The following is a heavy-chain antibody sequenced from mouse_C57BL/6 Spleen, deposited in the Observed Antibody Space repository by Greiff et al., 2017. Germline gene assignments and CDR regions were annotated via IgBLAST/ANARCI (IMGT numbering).Heavy chain of an antibody. Sequence: QVQLQQSGAELARPGASVKLSCKASGYTFTSYGISWVKQRTGQGLEWIGEIYPRSGNTYYNEQFKGKATLTADKSSSTAYMELRSLTSEDSAVYFGAREGSNHLYAMDYWGQGTSVTVSS. CDR2: IYPRSGNT. CDR1: GYTFTSYG. V-gene: IGHV1-81*01. J-gene: IGHJ4*01. CDR3: AREGSNHLYAMDY. D-gene: IGHD2-5*01.